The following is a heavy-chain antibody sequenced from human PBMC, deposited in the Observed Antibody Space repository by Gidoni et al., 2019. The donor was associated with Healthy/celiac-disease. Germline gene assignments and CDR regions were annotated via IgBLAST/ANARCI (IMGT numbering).Heavy chain of an antibody. CDR1: GFTSSSYA. J-gene: IGHJ4*02. CDR2: ISSNGGST. V-gene: IGHV3-64D*09. Sequence: EVQLVESGGGLVQPGGSLRLSCSASGFTSSSYAMHWVRQAPGKGLEYVSAISSNGGSTYYADSVKGRFTISRDNSKNTLYLQMSSLRAEDTAVYYCVKDQLAARPFFDYWGQGTLVTVSS. D-gene: IGHD6-6*01. CDR3: VKDQLAARPFFDY.